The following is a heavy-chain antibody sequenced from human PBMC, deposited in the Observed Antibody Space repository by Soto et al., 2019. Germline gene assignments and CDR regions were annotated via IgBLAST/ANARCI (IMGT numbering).Heavy chain of an antibody. CDR2: IHHTGST. Sequence: SETLSLTCAVYGGSFSAYYWSWIRQSPGKGLEWIGEIHHTGSTNYNPSLKSRVTVSVDTTKNQFSLKLSSVTAADTAVYYCARAPRGNYGYPSYFDYWGQGTLVTVSS. D-gene: IGHD3-10*01. J-gene: IGHJ4*02. CDR3: ARAPRGNYGYPSYFDY. V-gene: IGHV4-34*01. CDR1: GGSFSAYY.